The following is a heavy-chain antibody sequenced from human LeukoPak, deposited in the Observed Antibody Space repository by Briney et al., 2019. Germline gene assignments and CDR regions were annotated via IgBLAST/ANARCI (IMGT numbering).Heavy chain of an antibody. CDR3: AKDFGDYYSYYMDV. CDR2: ISWDGGST. V-gene: IGHV3-43D*03. J-gene: IGHJ6*03. Sequence: PGGSLRLSCAASGFTFSSYSMNWVRQAPGKGLEWVSLISWDGGSTFYADSVKGRFTISRDNSKNSLYLQMNSLRAEDTALYYCAKDFGDYYSYYMDVWGKGTTVTVSS. D-gene: IGHD3-10*01. CDR1: GFTFSSYS.